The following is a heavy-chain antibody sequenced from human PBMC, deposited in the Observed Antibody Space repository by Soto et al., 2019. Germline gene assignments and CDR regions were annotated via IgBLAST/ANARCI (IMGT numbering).Heavy chain of an antibody. V-gene: IGHV4-39*01. CDR3: AMQLAGYYYYGMDV. CDR2: IYYSGST. J-gene: IGHJ6*02. CDR1: GGSISSSSYY. Sequence: ASETLSLTCTVSGGSISSSSYYWGWIRQPPGKGLEWIGSIYYSGSTYYNPSLKSRVTISVDTSKNQFSLKLSSVAAADTAVYYCAMQLAGYYYYGMDVWGQGTTVTVSS. D-gene: IGHD1-1*01.